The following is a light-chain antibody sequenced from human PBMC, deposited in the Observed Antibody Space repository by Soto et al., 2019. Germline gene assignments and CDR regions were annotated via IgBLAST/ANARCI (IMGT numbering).Light chain of an antibody. CDR2: DAS. CDR1: QSVDNY. V-gene: IGKV3-11*01. J-gene: IGKJ1*01. CDR3: QQRINWPPAWA. Sequence: DIVMTQSPDSLAVSLGERATITCRSSQSVDNYLVWYQQKPGQAPTLLIDDASNRATGIPARFSGSGSGTDFTLTISSLEPEDFAVYYCQQRINWPPAWAFGQGTKV.